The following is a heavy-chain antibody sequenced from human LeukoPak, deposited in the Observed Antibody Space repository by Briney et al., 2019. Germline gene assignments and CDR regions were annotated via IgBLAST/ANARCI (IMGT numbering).Heavy chain of an antibody. V-gene: IGHV3-23*01. CDR3: AKTFKINAYFDY. D-gene: IGHD3-16*01. Sequence: PGGSLRLSCAASGFTFSSYAMSWVRQALGKGLEWVSVISGGGGSTYYADSVKGRFTISRDNSKNTLYLQMNSLRAEDTAVYYCAKTFKINAYFDYWGQGTLVTVSS. CDR2: ISGGGGST. CDR1: GFTFSSYA. J-gene: IGHJ4*02.